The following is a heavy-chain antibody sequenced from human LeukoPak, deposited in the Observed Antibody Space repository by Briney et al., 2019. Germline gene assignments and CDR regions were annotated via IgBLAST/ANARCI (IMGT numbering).Heavy chain of an antibody. D-gene: IGHD5-18*01. CDR3: ARRGYSYGYYFDY. J-gene: IGHJ4*02. CDR1: GFTFSSYE. V-gene: IGHV3-48*03. Sequence: GGSLRLSCEASGFTFSSYEMNWVRQAPGKGLEWVSYISSSGSTIYYADSVKGRFTISRDNAKNSLYLQMNSLRAEDTAVYYCARRGYSYGYYFDYWGQGTLVTVSS. CDR2: ISSSGSTI.